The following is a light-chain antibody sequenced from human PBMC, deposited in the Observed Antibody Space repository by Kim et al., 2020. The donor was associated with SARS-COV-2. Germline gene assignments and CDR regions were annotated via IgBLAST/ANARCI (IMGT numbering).Light chain of an antibody. Sequence: SPGERATLSFRSSQTVSSNYLAWYQQKVGPAPRLLIYAASSRATCIPDRFSGSGSQTGFTLTINGLEPEDFAVYYCQQYGKSPGYTFGQETELEI. CDR1: QTVSSNY. J-gene: IGKJ2*01. CDR3: QQYGKSPGYT. V-gene: IGKV3-20*01. CDR2: AAS.